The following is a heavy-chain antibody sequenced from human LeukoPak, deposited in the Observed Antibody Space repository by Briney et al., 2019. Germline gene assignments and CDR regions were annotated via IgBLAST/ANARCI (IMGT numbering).Heavy chain of an antibody. CDR3: ARETRTTGTTDY. CDR2: INPSGGST. CDR1: GYTFTSYY. D-gene: IGHD1-1*01. J-gene: IGHJ4*02. Sequence: ASVKVSCKASGYTFTSYYMHWVRQAPGQGLEWMGIINPSGGSTSYAQKFQGRVTMTRDTSTSIVYMELSSLRSEDTAVYYCARETRTTGTTDYWGQGTLVTVSS. V-gene: IGHV1-46*01.